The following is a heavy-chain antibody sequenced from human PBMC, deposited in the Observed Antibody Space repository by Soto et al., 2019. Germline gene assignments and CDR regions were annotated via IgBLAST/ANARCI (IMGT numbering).Heavy chain of an antibody. CDR1: GGTFSSYA. Sequence: VKVSCKASGGTFSSYAISWVRQAPGQGLEWMGGIIPIFGTANYAQKFQGRVTITADESTSTAYMELSSLRSEDTAVYYCAREGYYYDSSGYYYFDYWGQGTLVTVSS. V-gene: IGHV1-69*01. CDR3: AREGYYYDSSGYYYFDY. CDR2: IIPIFGTA. J-gene: IGHJ4*02. D-gene: IGHD3-22*01.